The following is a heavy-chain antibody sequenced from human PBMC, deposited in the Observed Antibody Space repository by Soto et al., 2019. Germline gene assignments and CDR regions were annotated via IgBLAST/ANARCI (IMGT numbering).Heavy chain of an antibody. CDR2: IKQDGSEK. J-gene: IGHJ4*02. CDR1: GFTFSSYW. V-gene: IGHV3-7*01. CDR3: AKRYCSGGSCYHRHFAY. Sequence: EVQLVESGGGLVQPGGSLRLSCAASGFTFSSYWMSWVRQAPGKGLEWVSNIKQDGSEKYYVDSVTGRFTISRDNARTSLFLQMNSLRAEDTAVYYCAKRYCSGGSCYHRHFAYWGQGTLVTVSS. D-gene: IGHD2-15*01.